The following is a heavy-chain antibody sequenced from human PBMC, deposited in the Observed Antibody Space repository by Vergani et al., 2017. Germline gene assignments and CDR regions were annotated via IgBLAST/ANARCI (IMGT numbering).Heavy chain of an antibody. CDR2: IYYSGST. CDR3: ATGAGPFDI. CDR1: GGSISSGCYY. J-gene: IGHJ4*02. D-gene: IGHD7-27*01. V-gene: IGHV4-31*11. Sequence: QVQLQASGPGLVKPSQTLSLTFAVSGGSISSGCYYWSWIRQHPGKGLEWIGYIYYSGSTYYKPSLKSRVTMSIDTSKNQFSLKLTSVTAADTAVYYCATGAGPFDIWGQGTLVTVSS.